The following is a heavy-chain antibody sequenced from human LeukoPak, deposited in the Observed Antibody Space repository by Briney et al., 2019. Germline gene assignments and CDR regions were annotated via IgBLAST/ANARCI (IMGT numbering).Heavy chain of an antibody. CDR3: ARGWLDYFDY. J-gene: IGHJ4*02. CDR2: ISSSSSYI. V-gene: IGHV3-21*01. CDR1: GSTFSSYS. Sequence: GGSLRLSCAVSGSTFSSYSMNWVRQAPGKGLEWVSSISSSSSYIYYADSVKGRSTISRDNAKNSLYPQMNSLRAEDTAVYYCARGWLDYFDYWGQGTLVTVSS. D-gene: IGHD6-19*01.